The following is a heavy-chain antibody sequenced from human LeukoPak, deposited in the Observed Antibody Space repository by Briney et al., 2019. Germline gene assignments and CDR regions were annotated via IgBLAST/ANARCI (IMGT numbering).Heavy chain of an antibody. CDR2: IIPIFGTA. J-gene: IGHJ4*02. D-gene: IGHD3-22*01. CDR3: ASLTPYYYDSSGYDF. CDR1: GGTFSSYA. Sequence: SVKVSCKASGGTFSSYAISWVRQAPGQGLEWMGGIIPIFGTANYAQKFQGRVTITADESTSTAYMELSSLRSEDTAVYYCASLTPYYYDSSGYDFWGRGTLVTVSS. V-gene: IGHV1-69*13.